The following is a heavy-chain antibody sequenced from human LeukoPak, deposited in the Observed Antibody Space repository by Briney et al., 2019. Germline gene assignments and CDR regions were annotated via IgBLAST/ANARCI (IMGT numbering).Heavy chain of an antibody. CDR2: INPNSGGT. CDR1: GYTFTGYY. D-gene: IGHD6-19*01. CDR3: AKDRGTAVAGIGY. J-gene: IGHJ4*02. V-gene: IGHV1-2*02. Sequence: ASVKVSCKASGYTFTGYYMHWVRQAPGQGLEWMGWINPNSGGTNYAQKFQGRVTMTRDTSISTAYMELSRLRSDDTAVYYCAKDRGTAVAGIGYWGQGTLVTVSS.